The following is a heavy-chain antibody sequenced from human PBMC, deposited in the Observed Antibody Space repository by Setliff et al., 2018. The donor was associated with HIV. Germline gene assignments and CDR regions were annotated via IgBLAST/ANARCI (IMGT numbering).Heavy chain of an antibody. J-gene: IGHJ5*01. CDR2: INHSGST. D-gene: IGHD3-16*01. Sequence: LSLTCAVYGGSFSEYYWNWIRQIPGKGLEWIGEINHSGSTNYNESLKRRLRISVDTSKNQFSLSLNSVTAADTAVYYCARAYRDNVWGSWRQISSWFDSWGQGNLVTSPQ. V-gene: IGHV4-34*01. CDR1: GGSFSEYY. CDR3: ARAYRDNVWGSWRQISSWFDS.